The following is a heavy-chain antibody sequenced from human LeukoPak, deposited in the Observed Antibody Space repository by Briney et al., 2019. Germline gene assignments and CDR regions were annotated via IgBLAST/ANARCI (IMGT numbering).Heavy chain of an antibody. J-gene: IGHJ3*02. CDR3: AREPYYDFRSGYYKPHDAFDI. V-gene: IGHV3-21*01. Sequence: GGSLRLSCAASGFTFSSYSMNWVRQAPGKGLEWVSSISSSSSYIYYADSVKGRLTISRDNAKNSLYLQMNSLRAEDTAVYYCAREPYYDFRSGYYKPHDAFDIWGQGTMVTVSS. CDR2: ISSSSSYI. D-gene: IGHD3-3*01. CDR1: GFTFSSYS.